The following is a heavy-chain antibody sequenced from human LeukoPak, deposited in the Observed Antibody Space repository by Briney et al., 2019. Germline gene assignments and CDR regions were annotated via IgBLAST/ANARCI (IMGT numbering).Heavy chain of an antibody. Sequence: GGSLRLSCAASGFTFSSYWMSWVRQAPGKGLEWEANIQQHGSETYYGDSVKGRFTISRDNAKNSLYLQMNSLRAEDTAVYYCATYSSSNGREFQYWGQGTLVTVSS. D-gene: IGHD2-2*01. CDR3: ATYSSSNGREFQY. CDR1: GFTFSSYW. V-gene: IGHV3-7*01. CDR2: IQQHGSET. J-gene: IGHJ1*01.